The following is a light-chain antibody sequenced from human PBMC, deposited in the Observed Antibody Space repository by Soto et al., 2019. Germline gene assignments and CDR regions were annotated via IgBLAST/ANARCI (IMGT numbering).Light chain of an antibody. CDR1: QNINRY. V-gene: IGKV1-39*01. CDR3: QHSSSFPLT. Sequence: DIAMTQSPSSLSASVGDRISITCRASQNINRYLNWYQQKVGEAPRLLIYEAFTLQSGVPSRFSGGGAGTDFTLTISSLQPEDFATYYCQHSSSFPLTFGGGTKVAIK. J-gene: IGKJ4*01. CDR2: EAF.